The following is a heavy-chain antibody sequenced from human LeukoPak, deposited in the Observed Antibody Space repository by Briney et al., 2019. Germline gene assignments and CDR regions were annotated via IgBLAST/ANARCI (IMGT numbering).Heavy chain of an antibody. CDR2: ITGSGRST. CDR1: GFTFSDYA. D-gene: IGHD6-19*01. CDR3: AKAARSSVAGLFFDL. V-gene: IGHV3-23*01. Sequence: GGSLRISCAASGFTFSDYALTWVRQDPGKGLEWVSGITGSGRSTYYADSVKGRFTISRDNSKNTLYLQMNNLRAEDTAVYYCAKAARSSVAGLFFDLWGRGTLVTVSS. J-gene: IGHJ2*01.